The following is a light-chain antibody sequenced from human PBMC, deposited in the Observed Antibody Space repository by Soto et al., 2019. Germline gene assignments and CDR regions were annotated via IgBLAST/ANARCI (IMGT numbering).Light chain of an antibody. V-gene: IGKV3-11*01. CDR2: EAS. CDR3: QQRNSWPLT. Sequence: VLTQSPDTLSLSPGERATLSCRASPDIGKFLVWYQQKPGLSPSLVIYEASKRATDIPDRFSGSGSGTYFTLTINPLEPEDVGVYCCQQRNSWPLTFGGGTKVELK. J-gene: IGKJ4*01. CDR1: PDIGKF.